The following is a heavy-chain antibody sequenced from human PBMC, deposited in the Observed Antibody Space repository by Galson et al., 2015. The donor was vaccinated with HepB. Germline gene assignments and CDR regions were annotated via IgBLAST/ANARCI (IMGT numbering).Heavy chain of an antibody. CDR1: GGSISRGSYY. V-gene: IGHV4-61*02. D-gene: IGHD2-2*02. CDR2: IYASGTI. J-gene: IGHJ4*01. Sequence: TLSLTCTVSGGSISRGSYYWSWIRQPAGQGLEWIGRIYASGTINYSPSLESRVSISRDTSKNQFSLKLTSVTAADTAVYYCARAEYCRGSSCYTSFDNWGQGTLVTIS. CDR3: ARAEYCRGSSCYTSFDN.